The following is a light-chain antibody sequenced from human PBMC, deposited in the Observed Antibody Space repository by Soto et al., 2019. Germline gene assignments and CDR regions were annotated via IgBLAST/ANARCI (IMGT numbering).Light chain of an antibody. CDR1: QTVSSRY. J-gene: IGKJ3*01. Sequence: IVLSHSLAAVSVTKRESATLSCGASQTVSSRYLAWYQQRPGLAPRLLIYDASNRATGIPARFSGSGSGTDFTLTISSLEPEDFAVYYCQQRINSFTFGPGTKAAIK. V-gene: IGKV3D-20*02. CDR3: QQRINSFT. CDR2: DAS.